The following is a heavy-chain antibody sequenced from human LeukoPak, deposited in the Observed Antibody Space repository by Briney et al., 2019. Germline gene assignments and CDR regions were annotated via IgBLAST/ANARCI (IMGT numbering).Heavy chain of an antibody. CDR2: ISAYNGNT. D-gene: IGHD3-10*01. CDR3: ARDEDIWFGECHFDY. V-gene: IGHV1-18*04. J-gene: IGHJ4*02. CDR1: GYSFTSYG. Sequence: ASVKVSCKASGYSFTSYGISWVRQTPRQGLEWMGWISAYNGNTNYAQKLQARVTMTTDTSTTTAYMELRSLRSDATAVDYWARDEDIWFGECHFDYWGQGTLVTVSS.